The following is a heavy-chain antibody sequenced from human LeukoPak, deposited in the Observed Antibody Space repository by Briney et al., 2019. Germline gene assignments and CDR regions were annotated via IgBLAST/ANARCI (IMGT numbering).Heavy chain of an antibody. Sequence: PGRSLRLSCTASGFTFGDYAMSWVRQAPGKGLEWVGFIRSKAYGGTTEYAASVKGRFTISRDDSKSIAYLQMNSLKTEDTAVYYCGPMNYDFWSGYYYYFDYWGQGTLVTVSS. J-gene: IGHJ4*02. V-gene: IGHV3-49*04. D-gene: IGHD3-3*01. CDR2: IRSKAYGGTT. CDR1: GFTFGDYA. CDR3: GPMNYDFWSGYYYYFDY.